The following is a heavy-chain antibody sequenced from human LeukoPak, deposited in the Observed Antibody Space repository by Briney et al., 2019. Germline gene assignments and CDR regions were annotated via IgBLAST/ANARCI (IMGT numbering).Heavy chain of an antibody. Sequence: PGGSLRLSCAASGFTVSSNYMSWVRQAPGKGLEWVSVIYSGGSTYYADSVKGRFTISRGNSKNTLYLQMNSLRAEDTAVYYCARDRRDSGWYFYNWGQGTLVTVSS. CDR3: ARDRRDSGWYFYN. CDR1: GFTVSSNY. J-gene: IGHJ4*02. V-gene: IGHV3-53*01. D-gene: IGHD6-19*01. CDR2: IYSGGST.